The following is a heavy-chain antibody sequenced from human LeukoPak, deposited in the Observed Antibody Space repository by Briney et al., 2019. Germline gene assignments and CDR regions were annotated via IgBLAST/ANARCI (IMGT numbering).Heavy chain of an antibody. CDR1: GGSISSYY. Sequence: PSETLSLTCTVSGGSISSYYWSWIRQPPGKGLEWIGEINHSGSTNHNPSLKSRVTISVDTSKNQFSLKLSSVTAADTAVYYCARGETLRYFDWLSDYFDYWGQGTLVTVSS. CDR2: INHSGST. V-gene: IGHV4-34*01. J-gene: IGHJ4*02. D-gene: IGHD3-9*01. CDR3: ARGETLRYFDWLSDYFDY.